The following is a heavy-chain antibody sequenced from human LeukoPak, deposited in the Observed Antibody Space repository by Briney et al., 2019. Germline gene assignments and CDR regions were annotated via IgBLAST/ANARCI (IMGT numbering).Heavy chain of an antibody. CDR2: INPHSGKT. CDR1: GYPFSNYD. Sequence: ASVKVSCKTSGYPFSNYDINWVRQATGQGLEWMGWINPHSGKTGYAQKFQGRVTMTTDTSASTAYMELSSLRSEDTAVYYCARLSPHYGDYKVDPWGQGTLVTVSS. J-gene: IGHJ5*02. D-gene: IGHD4-17*01. V-gene: IGHV1-8*01. CDR3: ARLSPHYGDYKVDP.